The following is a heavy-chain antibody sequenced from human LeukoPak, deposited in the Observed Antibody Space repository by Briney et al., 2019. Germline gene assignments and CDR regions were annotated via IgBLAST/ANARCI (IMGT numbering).Heavy chain of an antibody. CDR1: GFTFSSYS. J-gene: IGHJ4*02. CDR2: ISSSSSTI. CDR3: ARDRCTNGVCYTFAY. D-gene: IGHD2-8*01. V-gene: IGHV3-48*01. Sequence: GSLRLPCAASGFTFSSYSMSWVRQAPGKGLEWVSYISSSSSTISYPDSVKGRFTISRDNAKNSLYLQMNNLRAEDTAVYYCARDRCTNGVCYTFAYWGQGTLVTVSS.